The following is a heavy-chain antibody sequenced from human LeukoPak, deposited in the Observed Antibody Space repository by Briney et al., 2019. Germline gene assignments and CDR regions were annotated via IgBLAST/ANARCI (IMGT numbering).Heavy chain of an antibody. D-gene: IGHD6-19*01. CDR2: IYYSGST. CDR3: ARHTRSGWYYFDY. CDR1: GGSISSYY. Sequence: KPSETLSLTCTVSGGSISSYYWSWIRQPPGKGLEWIGYIYYSGSTNYNPSLKSRVTISVDTSKNQFSLKLSSVTAADTAVYYCARHTRSGWYYFDYWGQGTLVTVSS. V-gene: IGHV4-59*08. J-gene: IGHJ4*02.